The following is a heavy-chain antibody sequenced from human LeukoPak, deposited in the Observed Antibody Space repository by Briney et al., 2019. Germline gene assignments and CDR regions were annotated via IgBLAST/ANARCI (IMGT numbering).Heavy chain of an antibody. D-gene: IGHD1/OR15-1a*01. Sequence: ASETLSLTCTVSGGSISNYYWSCIRQPAGKGLEWIGRMYSSGSTNYNPSLKSRVTMLADTSKNQLSLKLTSATAADTAVYYCARDSDKQPNWFDPWAREPWSPSPQ. J-gene: IGHJ5*02. CDR1: GGSISNYY. V-gene: IGHV4-4*07. CDR3: ARDSDKQPNWFDP. CDR2: MYSSGST.